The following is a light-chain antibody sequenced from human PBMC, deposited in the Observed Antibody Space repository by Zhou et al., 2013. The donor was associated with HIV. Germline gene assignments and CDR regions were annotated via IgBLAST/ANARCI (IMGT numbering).Light chain of an antibody. Sequence: DIQMTQYPSSVSASVGDRVTITCRASQGISSWLAWYQQKPGRGPKLLIYTASNLQGGVPSRFSGSGSGTDFTLTISYLQPEDSATYYCQQYNNYPLTFGGGTKVEI. CDR2: TAS. V-gene: IGKV1-12*01. J-gene: IGKJ4*01. CDR3: QQYNNYPLT. CDR1: QGISSW.